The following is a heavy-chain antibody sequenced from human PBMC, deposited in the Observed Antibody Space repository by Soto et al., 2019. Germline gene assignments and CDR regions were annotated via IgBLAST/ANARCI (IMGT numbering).Heavy chain of an antibody. J-gene: IGHJ4*02. CDR3: GRLEGLATISYYFDY. D-gene: IGHD3-9*01. CDR2: VYYSGST. V-gene: IGHV4-39*01. Sequence: ETLSLTCTVSGGSVSSSSYYGGWVRQPPGKGLEWIGSVYYSGSTYYNPSLESRVTISVDKSKNQFSLKLMSLSAADTAVYYCGRLEGLATISYYFDYWGQGALVTVSS. CDR1: GGSVSSSSYY.